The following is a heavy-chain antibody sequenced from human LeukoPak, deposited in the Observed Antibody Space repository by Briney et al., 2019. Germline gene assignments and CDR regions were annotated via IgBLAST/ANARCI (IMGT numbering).Heavy chain of an antibody. Sequence: SETLSLTCTVSDGSISSYYWSWIRQPPGKGLEWIGYIYYSGSTNYNPSLKSRVTISVDTSKNQFSLKLSSVTAADTAVYYCARCIAAAGTFADYYGMDVWGQGTTVTVSS. D-gene: IGHD6-13*01. CDR3: ARCIAAAGTFADYYGMDV. CDR1: DGSISSYY. CDR2: IYYSGST. J-gene: IGHJ6*02. V-gene: IGHV4-59*01.